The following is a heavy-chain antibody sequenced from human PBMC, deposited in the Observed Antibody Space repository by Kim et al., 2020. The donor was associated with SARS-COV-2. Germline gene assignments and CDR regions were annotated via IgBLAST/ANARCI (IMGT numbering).Heavy chain of an antibody. CDR1: GFTFSSYA. CDR2: ISYDGSNK. V-gene: IGHV3-30*04. J-gene: IGHJ5*02. CDR3: ARDRLGYSGLPQGS. D-gene: IGHD5-12*01. Sequence: GGSLRLSCAASGFTFSSYAMHWVRQAPGKGLEWVAVISYDGSNKYYADSVKGRFTISRDNSKNTLYLQMNSLRAEDTAVYYCARDRLGYSGLPQGSWGQG.